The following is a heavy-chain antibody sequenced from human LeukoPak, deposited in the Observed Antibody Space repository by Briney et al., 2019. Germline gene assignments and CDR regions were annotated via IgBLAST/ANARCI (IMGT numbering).Heavy chain of an antibody. V-gene: IGHV3-49*03. Sequence: QPGGSLRLSCTASGFTFGDYAMSWFRQAPGKGLEWVGFIRSKAYGGTTEYAASVKGRFTISRDDSKSIAYLQMNSLKTEDTAVYYCTRTVLETRLRLEVYYFDYWGQGTLVTVSS. CDR1: GFTFGDYA. CDR2: IRSKAYGGTT. D-gene: IGHD2-8*01. J-gene: IGHJ4*02. CDR3: TRTVLETRLRLEVYYFDY.